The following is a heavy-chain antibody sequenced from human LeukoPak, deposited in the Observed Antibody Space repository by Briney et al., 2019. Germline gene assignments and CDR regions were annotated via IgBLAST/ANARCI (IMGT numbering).Heavy chain of an antibody. CDR3: ARGPHRRATIFGVVTSPRRQKDAFDI. Sequence: SETLSLTCTVSGGSISSGSYYWSWIRQPAGKGLEWIGRIYTSGSTNYNPSLKSRVTISVDTSKNQFSLKLSSVTAADTAVYYCARGPHRRATIFGVVTSPRRQKDAFDIWGQGTMVTVSS. D-gene: IGHD3-3*01. CDR1: GGSISSGSYY. V-gene: IGHV4-61*02. J-gene: IGHJ3*02. CDR2: IYTSGST.